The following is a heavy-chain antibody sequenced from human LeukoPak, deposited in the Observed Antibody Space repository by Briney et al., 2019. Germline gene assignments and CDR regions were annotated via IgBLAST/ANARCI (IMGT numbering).Heavy chain of an antibody. J-gene: IGHJ1*01. D-gene: IGHD3-3*01. CDR2: ISAYNGNT. Sequence: ASVKVSCKASGYTFTSYGISWVRQAPGQGLEWMGWISAYNGNTNYAQKLQGRVTMTTDTSTSTAYMELRSLRSDDTAVYYCATVNYDFWSVKGYFQHWGQGTLVTVSS. CDR1: GYTFTSYG. V-gene: IGHV1-18*01. CDR3: ATVNYDFWSVKGYFQH.